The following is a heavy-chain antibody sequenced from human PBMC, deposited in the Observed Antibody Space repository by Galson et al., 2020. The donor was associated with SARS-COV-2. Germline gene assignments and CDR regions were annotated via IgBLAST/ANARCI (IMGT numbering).Heavy chain of an antibody. CDR2: NRNEGYSDTT. D-gene: IGHD3-10*01. Sequence: GESLKISCAASGFIISDHYMDWVRQAPGKGLEWVGRNRNEGYSDTTEYAASVKGRFTISSDDSQNSLYLQMNSLKTEDTAVYYCARAGDYYYYGMDVWGQGTTVTVSS. CDR1: GFIISDHY. CDR3: ARAGDYYYYGMDV. J-gene: IGHJ6*02. V-gene: IGHV3-72*01.